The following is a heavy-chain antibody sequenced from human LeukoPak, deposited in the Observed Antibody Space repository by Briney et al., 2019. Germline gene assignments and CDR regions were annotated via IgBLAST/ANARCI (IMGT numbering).Heavy chain of an antibody. CDR3: ARLPYP. D-gene: IGHD1-26*01. Sequence: SETLSLTCAVYGGSLSGYYWSWIRQPPGKGLEWVGEINHSGSTNYNPSLKSRVTISVDTSKNQFSLKLSSVTAADTAVYYCARLPYPWGQGTVVTVSS. CDR1: GGSLSGYY. CDR2: INHSGST. V-gene: IGHV4-34*01. J-gene: IGHJ3*01.